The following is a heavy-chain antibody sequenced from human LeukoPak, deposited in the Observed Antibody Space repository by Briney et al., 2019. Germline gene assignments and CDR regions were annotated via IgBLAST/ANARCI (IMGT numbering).Heavy chain of an antibody. CDR2: IRYSGTST. CDR3: AKQQRHYGSGTPARYYYYGMDV. D-gene: IGHD3-10*01. V-gene: IGHV3-23*01. Sequence: GGSLRLSCAASGFTFSSYAMSWVRQAPGKGLEWVSGIRYSGTSTYYADSVKGRFTISRDNSKNTLYLQMNSLRAEDTAVYYCAKQQRHYGSGTPARYYYYGMDVWGQGTTVTVSS. J-gene: IGHJ6*02. CDR1: GFTFSSYA.